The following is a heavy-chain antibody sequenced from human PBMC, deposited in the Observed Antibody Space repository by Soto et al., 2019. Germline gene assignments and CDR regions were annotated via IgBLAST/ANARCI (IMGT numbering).Heavy chain of an antibody. V-gene: IGHV4-31*03. J-gene: IGHJ4*02. D-gene: IGHD2-2*01. Sequence: QVQLQESGPGLVKPSQTLSLTCTVSGVSMETDKYYWSWLRQYPEKGPEWIGFISNSGTTSYTPSLLKRVTLSPDTSKNTFSLILTSVTAADAAVYYCARVPIEVDYGGGHQPQMFDQWGQGVVVTVSS. CDR1: GVSMETDKYY. CDR3: ARVPIEVDYGGGHQPQMFDQ. CDR2: ISNSGTT.